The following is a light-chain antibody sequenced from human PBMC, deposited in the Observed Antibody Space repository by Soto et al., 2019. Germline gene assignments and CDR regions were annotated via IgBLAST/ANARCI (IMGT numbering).Light chain of an antibody. CDR3: CSYAGSSTYV. CDR2: EVS. J-gene: IGLJ1*01. Sequence: QSALTQPASVFGSPGQSITISCTGTSRDVGSYNLVSWYQQHPGKAPKVMIYEVSKRPSGVSNRFSGSKSGNTASLTISGVQAEDEADYYCCSYAGSSTYVFGTGTKVTVL. CDR1: SRDVGSYNL. V-gene: IGLV2-23*02.